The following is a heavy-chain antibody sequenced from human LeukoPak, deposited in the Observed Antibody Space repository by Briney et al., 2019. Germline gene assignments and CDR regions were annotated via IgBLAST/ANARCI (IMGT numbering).Heavy chain of an antibody. V-gene: IGHV3-21*01. CDR1: GFTFSSYS. CDR2: ISSSSSYI. CDR3: ARGGRYDYVWGSYRAFDY. D-gene: IGHD3-16*02. J-gene: IGHJ4*02. Sequence: GGSLRLSCAASGFTFSSYSMNWVRQAPGKGLEWVSSISSSSSYIYYADSVKGRFTISRDNAKNSLYLQMNSLRAEDTAVYYCARGGRYDYVWGSYRAFDYWGQGTLVTVSS.